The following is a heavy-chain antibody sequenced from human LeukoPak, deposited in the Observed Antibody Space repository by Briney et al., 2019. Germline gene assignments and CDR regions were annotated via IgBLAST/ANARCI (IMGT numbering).Heavy chain of an antibody. J-gene: IGHJ5*02. D-gene: IGHD1-26*01. CDR3: ARGLVGEGEFDP. Sequence: PGGSLRLSCAASGFTFSEYYMSWIRQAPGKGLEWVSYISSSSSYTNYADSVKGRFTISRDNAKNSLYLQMNSLRAEDTAVYYCARGLVGEGEFDPWGQGTLVTVSS. CDR2: ISSSSSYT. V-gene: IGHV3-11*06. CDR1: GFTFSEYY.